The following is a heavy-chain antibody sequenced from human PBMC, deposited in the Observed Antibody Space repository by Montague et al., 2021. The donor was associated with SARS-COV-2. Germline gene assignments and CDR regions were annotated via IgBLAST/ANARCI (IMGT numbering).Heavy chain of an antibody. J-gene: IGHJ4*02. CDR1: GFSFSSNW. CDR2: IKQDGSEK. V-gene: IGHV3-7*03. D-gene: IGHD3-16*01. Sequence: SLRLSCAASGFSFSSNWMSWVRQAPGKGLEWVANIKQDGSEKYYVDSVKGRFTISRDNAKNSLYLQMNSLRAEDTAVYYCARKAGGGYWGQGTLVTVSS. CDR3: ARKAGGGY.